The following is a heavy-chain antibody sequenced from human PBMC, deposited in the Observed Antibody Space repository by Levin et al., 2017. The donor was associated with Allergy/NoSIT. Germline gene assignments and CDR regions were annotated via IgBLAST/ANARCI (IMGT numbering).Heavy chain of an antibody. CDR3: ASSPYQLPPGTFDI. J-gene: IGHJ3*02. Sequence: SETLSLTCTVSGGSISSSSYYWGWIRQPPGKGLEWIGSIYYSGSTYYNPSLKSRVTISVDTSKNQFSLKLSSVTAADTAVYYCASSPYQLPPGTFDIWGQGTMVTVSS. CDR2: IYYSGST. V-gene: IGHV4-39*07. D-gene: IGHD2-2*01. CDR1: GGSISSSSYY.